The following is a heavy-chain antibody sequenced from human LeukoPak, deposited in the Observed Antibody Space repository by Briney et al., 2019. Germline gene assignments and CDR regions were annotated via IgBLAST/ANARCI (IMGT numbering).Heavy chain of an antibody. V-gene: IGHV3-23*01. J-gene: IGHJ3*01. CDR3: AKNWGPLHM. CDR1: GFTFRNFA. CDR2: IGAAGT. Sequence: SGGSLRLGCAASGFTFRNFAMSWVRQAPGKGLEGLSSIGAAGTYYADSVKGRFTISRDDSKNTVYLQLNSLRVDDTALYYCAKNWGPLHMGGQGTMVTVSS. D-gene: IGHD3-16*01.